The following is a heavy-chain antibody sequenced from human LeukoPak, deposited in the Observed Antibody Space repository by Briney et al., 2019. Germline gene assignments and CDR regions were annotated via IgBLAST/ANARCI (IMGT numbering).Heavy chain of an antibody. J-gene: IGHJ6*02. V-gene: IGHV3-64D*09. D-gene: IGHD2-15*01. CDR3: VRGYSFGPYGMDV. CDR1: GFPFSSYA. CDR2: ISDSGGST. Sequence: GGSLRLSCSASGFPFSSYAMHWVRQAPGKGLEYVSAISDSGGSTYYADSVKGRFTISRDNSKNTLYLQMSSLRAEDTAVYFCVRGYSFGPYGMDVWGQGTTVTAAS.